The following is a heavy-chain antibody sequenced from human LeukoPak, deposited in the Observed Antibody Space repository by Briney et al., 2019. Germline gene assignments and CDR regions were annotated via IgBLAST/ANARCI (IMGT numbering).Heavy chain of an antibody. CDR1: GYTFTGYY. V-gene: IGHV1-2*06. J-gene: IGHJ5*02. CDR3: ARAIERFSMGSLRFLGWSSGFDP. CDR2: INPNSGGT. Sequence: ASVKVSCKASGYTFTGYYMHWVRQAPGQGLEWMGRINPNSGGTNYAQKFQGRVTMTRDTSISTAYMELSRLRSDDTAVYYCARAIERFSMGSLRFLGWSSGFDPWGQGTLVTVSS. D-gene: IGHD3-3*01.